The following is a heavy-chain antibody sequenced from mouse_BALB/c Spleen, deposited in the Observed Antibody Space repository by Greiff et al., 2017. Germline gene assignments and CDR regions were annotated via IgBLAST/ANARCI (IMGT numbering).Heavy chain of an antibody. Sequence: VQLKQSGPELVKPGASVKISCKASGYTFTDYNMHWVKQSHGKSLEWIGYIYPYNGGTGYNQKFKSKATLTVDNSSSTAYMELRSLTSEDSAVYYCARERSYGYFDYWGQGTTLTVSS. CDR3: ARERSYGYFDY. V-gene: IGHV1S29*02. CDR1: GYTFTDYN. D-gene: IGHD1-1*01. J-gene: IGHJ2*01. CDR2: IYPYNGGT.